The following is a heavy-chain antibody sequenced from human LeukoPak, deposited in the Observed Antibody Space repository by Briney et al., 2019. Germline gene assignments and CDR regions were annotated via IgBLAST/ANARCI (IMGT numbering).Heavy chain of an antibody. CDR3: ARMYYYDSSGYQYYFDY. D-gene: IGHD3-22*01. Sequence: SETLSLTCTVSGGSISSYYWSWIRQPAGKGLEWIGRIYTSGSTNYNPSLKSRVTMSVDTSKNQISLKLSSVTAADTAVYYCARMYYYDSSGYQYYFDYWGQETLVTVSS. CDR1: GGSISSYY. V-gene: IGHV4-4*07. CDR2: IYTSGST. J-gene: IGHJ4*02.